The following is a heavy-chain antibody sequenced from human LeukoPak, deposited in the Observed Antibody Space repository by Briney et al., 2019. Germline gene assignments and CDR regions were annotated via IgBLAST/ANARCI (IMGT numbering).Heavy chain of an antibody. Sequence: ASVKVSCKASGYTFTDYYIHWVRQAPGQGLEWMGWINPNGGVTNYAQKFQGRVTMTRDTSISTAYMELSRLTSDDTAVYYCARQWELGLGFDPWGQGTLMTVSS. D-gene: IGHD1-26*01. J-gene: IGHJ5*02. CDR2: INPNGGVT. CDR3: ARQWELGLGFDP. V-gene: IGHV1-2*02. CDR1: GYTFTDYY.